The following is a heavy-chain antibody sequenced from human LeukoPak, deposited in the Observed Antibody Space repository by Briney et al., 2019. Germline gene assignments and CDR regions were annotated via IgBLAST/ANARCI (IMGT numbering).Heavy chain of an antibody. D-gene: IGHD2-2*03. Sequence: PGGSLRLSCAASGFTFSSYSMNWVRQAPGKGLEWVSAISGSGGSTYYADSVKGRFTISRDNSKNTLYLQMNSLRAEDTAVYYCAKTPLDIVVKWFDPWGQGTLVTVSS. CDR2: ISGSGGST. CDR3: AKTPLDIVVKWFDP. CDR1: GFTFSSYS. V-gene: IGHV3-23*01. J-gene: IGHJ5*02.